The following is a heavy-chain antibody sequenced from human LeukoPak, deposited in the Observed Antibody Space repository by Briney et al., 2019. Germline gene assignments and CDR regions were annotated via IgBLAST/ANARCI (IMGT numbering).Heavy chain of an antibody. V-gene: IGHV3-23*01. CDR3: AKDLGDSSGYYYETDNFDG. J-gene: IGHJ4*02. CDR2: ISGSGCST. CDR1: GFTFSGYG. D-gene: IGHD3-22*01. Sequence: GGSLRLSCAASGFTFSGYGMSRVRQAPGKGLEWASAISGSGCSTYYADSVKGRFTISRDNSKNTLYLQMNSLRAEDTAVYYCAKDLGDSSGYYYETDNFDGWGQGTLVTVSS.